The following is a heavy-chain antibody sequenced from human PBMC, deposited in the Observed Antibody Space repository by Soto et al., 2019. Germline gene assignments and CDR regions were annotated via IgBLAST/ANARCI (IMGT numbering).Heavy chain of an antibody. V-gene: IGHV1-3*01. J-gene: IGHJ5*02. CDR2: INAGNGNT. D-gene: IGHD2-2*01. CDR1: GYTFTSYA. Sequence: ASVKVSCKASGYTFTSYAMHWVRQAPGQRLEWMGWINAGNGNTNYAQKLQGRVTMTTDTSTNTAYMELRSLRSDDTAVYFCARTIVAVPAALNWFDPWGQGTLVTVSS. CDR3: ARTIVAVPAALNWFDP.